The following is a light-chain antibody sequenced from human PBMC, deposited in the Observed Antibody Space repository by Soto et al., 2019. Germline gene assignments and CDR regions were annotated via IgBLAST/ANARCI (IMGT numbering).Light chain of an antibody. CDR3: AAWDDSLNGVV. CDR2: SDT. CDR1: TSNIGSNP. V-gene: IGLV1-44*01. Sequence: QSVLTQPPSVSGTPGQRVTISCSGSTSNIGSNPANWYQQLPGTAPKLLISSDTQRPSGVPDRISGSKSGTSASLAISGLPSEDEADYYCAAWDDSLNGVVFGGGTQLTVL. J-gene: IGLJ2*01.